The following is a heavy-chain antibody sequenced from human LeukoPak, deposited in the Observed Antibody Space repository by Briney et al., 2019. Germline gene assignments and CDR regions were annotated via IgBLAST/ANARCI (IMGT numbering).Heavy chain of an antibody. D-gene: IGHD5-12*01. CDR2: IYETGHT. Sequence: KPSETLSLTCTVSGGSINNYYWSWIRQPPGKGLEWIAYIYETGHTGYNPSLKTRVTISLDTSKNQFSLKLNSVTAAVTVVYYCARHFLRGGFDSWGQGTLVAVSS. J-gene: IGHJ4*02. CDR1: GGSINNYY. V-gene: IGHV4-59*08. CDR3: ARHFLRGGFDS.